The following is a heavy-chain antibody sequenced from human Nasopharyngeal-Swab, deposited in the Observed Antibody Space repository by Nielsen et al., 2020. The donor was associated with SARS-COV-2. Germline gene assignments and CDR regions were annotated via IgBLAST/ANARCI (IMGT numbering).Heavy chain of an antibody. Sequence: SVKVSCKASGYTFTGHNMHWVRQAPGQGLEWIGWISADNFNTNDAQKLQGRVTMPIDTSMSTAYMELTSLRSDDTAVYYCARDLRSTLYYVDYWGQGTLVTVSS. D-gene: IGHD2-2*02. CDR3: ARDLRSTLYYVDY. J-gene: IGHJ4*02. CDR2: ISADNFNT. CDR1: GYTFTGHN. V-gene: IGHV1-18*04.